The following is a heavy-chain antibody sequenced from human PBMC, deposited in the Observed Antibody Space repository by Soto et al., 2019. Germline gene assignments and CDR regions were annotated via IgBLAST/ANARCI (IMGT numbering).Heavy chain of an antibody. CDR1: GFSFSSDW. V-gene: IGHV3-74*01. J-gene: IGHJ4*02. CDR3: ARLAAAGRRPIDY. D-gene: IGHD6-13*01. Sequence: GGSLRLSCAASGFSFSSDWMHWVRQAPGKGLVWVSRVSNDGTMTNYADSVKGRFTISRDNAKSTLFLEMNSLNAEDTGIYFCARLAAAGRRPIDYWGQGILVTVSS. CDR2: VSNDGTMT.